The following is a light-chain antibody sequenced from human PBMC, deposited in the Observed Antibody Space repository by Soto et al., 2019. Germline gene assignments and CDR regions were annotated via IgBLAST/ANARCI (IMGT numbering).Light chain of an antibody. J-gene: IGKJ4*01. Sequence: DIQMTQSPSSLSASVGDRVTLTCRASQSITNWLAWYQQKPGKAPKLLIYDASTLESGVPSRFSGSGAGTEFPLPIRSLQLDDFAIYYSKQYKEYLTSGGGPKGEIK. V-gene: IGKV1-5*01. CDR2: DAS. CDR3: KQYKEYLT. CDR1: QSITNW.